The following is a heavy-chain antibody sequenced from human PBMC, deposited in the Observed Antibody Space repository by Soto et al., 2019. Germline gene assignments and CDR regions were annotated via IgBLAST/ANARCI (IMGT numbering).Heavy chain of an antibody. D-gene: IGHD3-22*01. J-gene: IGHJ3*02. CDR2: IIPIFGTA. CDR1: GVTFSSYA. CDR3: AVVHDSTQNAFDI. Sequence: SVKVSCKASGVTFSSYAISWVRQAPGQGLEWMGGIIPIFGTANYAQKFQGRVTITADESTSTAYMELSSLRSEDTAVYYCAVVHDSTQNAFDIWGQGTMVTVSS. V-gene: IGHV1-69*13.